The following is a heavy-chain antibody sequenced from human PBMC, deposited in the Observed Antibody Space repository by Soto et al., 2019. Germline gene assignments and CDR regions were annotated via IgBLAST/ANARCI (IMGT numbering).Heavy chain of an antibody. J-gene: IGHJ6*02. D-gene: IGHD1-7*01. Sequence: SQTLSLTCAISVDSVSINSAAWNLIRQSPSRGLELLGRTYYRSKWYNDYAVSVKSRITINPDTPKNQFSLQLNSVTPEDTAVYYCARGTPGYYGMDVWGQGTTVTVSS. V-gene: IGHV6-1*01. CDR2: TYYRSKWYN. CDR1: VDSVSINSAA. CDR3: ARGTPGYYGMDV.